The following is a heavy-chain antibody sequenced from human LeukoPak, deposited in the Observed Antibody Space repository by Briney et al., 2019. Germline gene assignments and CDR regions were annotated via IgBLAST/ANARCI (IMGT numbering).Heavy chain of an antibody. J-gene: IGHJ4*02. CDR2: IYTSGIT. V-gene: IGHV4-61*02. CDR3: ARASYSYDISGWVPFDY. D-gene: IGHD3-22*01. Sequence: SETLSLTCTVSGHSISSGDYYWSWIRQPAGKGLEWIVRIYTSGITTYNPSLKRRVTISGHTSENQFSLRLSSVTAADTAVYYCARASYSYDISGWVPFDYWGQGTLVTVSS. CDR1: GHSISSGDYY.